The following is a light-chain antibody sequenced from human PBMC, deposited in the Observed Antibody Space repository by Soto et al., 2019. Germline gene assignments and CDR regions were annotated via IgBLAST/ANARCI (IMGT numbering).Light chain of an antibody. CDR3: QQYNNFLST. V-gene: IGKV1-5*02. J-gene: IGKJ3*01. CDR2: GAS. CDR1: QSISNS. Sequence: DIQMTQSPSAVSASVGDTATIICRASQSISNSLAWYQQKPGTAPKLLIYGASKMDSGVSPRFSGSGSGTEFTPTITSLQAGDFANYYYQQYNNFLSTVGPGTKVDIK.